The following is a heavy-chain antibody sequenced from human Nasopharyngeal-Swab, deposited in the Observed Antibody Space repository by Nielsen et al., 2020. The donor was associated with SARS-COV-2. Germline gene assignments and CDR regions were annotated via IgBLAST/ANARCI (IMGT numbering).Heavy chain of an antibody. CDR2: INSDGSTT. Sequence: GGSLRLSCAASGFTFSTYGMHWVRQAPGKGLVWVSRINSDGSTTSYADSVKGRFTISRDNAKNTLYLQMNSLRAEDTAVYYCARGGDPYYYYYYMDVWGKGTTVTVSS. V-gene: IGHV3-74*01. D-gene: IGHD3-16*01. J-gene: IGHJ6*03. CDR3: ARGGDPYYYYYYMDV. CDR1: GFTFSTYG.